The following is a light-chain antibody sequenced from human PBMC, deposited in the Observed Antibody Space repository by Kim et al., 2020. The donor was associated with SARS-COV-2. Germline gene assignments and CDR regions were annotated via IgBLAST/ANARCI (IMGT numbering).Light chain of an antibody. CDR3: QQYNSYPLT. CDR2: AAT. Sequence: DIQTTQSPSSLSASVGDRVTITCRASQAISSWLAWYQQKPEKAPKSLIFAATNLQSGVPSRFSGSGSGTDFTLTISNLQPEDFATYYCQQYNSYPLTFGGGTKVDIK. CDR1: QAISSW. J-gene: IGKJ4*01. V-gene: IGKV1D-16*01.